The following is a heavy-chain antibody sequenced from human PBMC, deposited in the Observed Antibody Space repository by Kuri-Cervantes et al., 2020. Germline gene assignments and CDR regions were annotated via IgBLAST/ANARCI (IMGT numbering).Heavy chain of an antibody. CDR3: AREQVAGNPNDAFDI. D-gene: IGHD6-19*01. CDR1: GFTFSSYS. J-gene: IGHJ3*02. CDR2: ISSSSSTI. V-gene: IGHV3-48*01. Sequence: GGSLRLSCAASGFTFSSYSMNWVRQAPGKGLEWVSYISSSSSTIYYADSVKGRFTISRDNAKNSLYLQMNSLRADDTAVYYCAREQVAGNPNDAFDIRGQGTMVTVSS.